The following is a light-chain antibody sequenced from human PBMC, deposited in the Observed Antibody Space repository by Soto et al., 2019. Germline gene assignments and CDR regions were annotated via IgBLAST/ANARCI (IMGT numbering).Light chain of an antibody. Sequence: IQMTQSPSPLSASVGDRVTITCRASQGIANYLAWYQQKPGKGPKLLIYDASNLESGVPSRFSGSGSGTDFTLTISCLQSEDFATYYCQQYYSYSYTFGQGTRLEIK. CDR1: QGIANY. V-gene: IGKV1-13*02. CDR2: DAS. J-gene: IGKJ5*01. CDR3: QQYYSYSYT.